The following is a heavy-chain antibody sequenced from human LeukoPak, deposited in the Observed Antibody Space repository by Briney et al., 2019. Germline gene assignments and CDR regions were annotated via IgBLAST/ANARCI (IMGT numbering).Heavy chain of an antibody. D-gene: IGHD4-11*01. CDR2: INSDGSST. V-gene: IGHV3-74*01. CDR3: ARTTVGDY. Sequence: PGGSLRLSCAASGFTFSSFWMHWVRQAPGKGLVWVSGINSDGSSTSYADSVKGRFTISRDNAKNTLYLQMNSLRAEDTAVYYCARTTVGDYWGQGTLVTVSS. CDR1: GFTFSSFW. J-gene: IGHJ4*02.